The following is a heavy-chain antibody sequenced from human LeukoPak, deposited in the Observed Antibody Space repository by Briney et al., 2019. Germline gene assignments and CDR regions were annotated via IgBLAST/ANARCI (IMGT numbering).Heavy chain of an antibody. V-gene: IGHV1-46*01. CDR3: ARTYNYDRSGYFDF. CDR2: INPSDGNA. D-gene: IGHD3-22*01. J-gene: IGHJ4*02. CDR1: GYTFTTYY. Sequence: ASVKVSCKASGYTFTTYYIHRLRQAPGQGLEWMGIINPSDGNANDARKFQGRVTMTRDTSTNTVYMELSSLRSEDTAVYYCARTYNYDRSGYFDFWGQGTLVTVSS.